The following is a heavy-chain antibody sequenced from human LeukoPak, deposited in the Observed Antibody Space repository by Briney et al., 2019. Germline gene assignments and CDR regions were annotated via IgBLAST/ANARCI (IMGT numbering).Heavy chain of an antibody. CDR2: IKQDRGEK. J-gene: IGHJ3*02. D-gene: IGHD6-19*01. CDR3: ATSQTTSGRYGNAFDI. V-gene: IGHV3-7*01. Sequence: GGSLRLSCAASGFTLSTFWMSWVRRAPGKGLEWVANIKQDRGEKYYVDSVKGRFTISRDNAKNSLYLQMNSLRVEDTAVYYCATSQTTSGRYGNAFDIWGQGMMVIVSS. CDR1: GFTLSTFW.